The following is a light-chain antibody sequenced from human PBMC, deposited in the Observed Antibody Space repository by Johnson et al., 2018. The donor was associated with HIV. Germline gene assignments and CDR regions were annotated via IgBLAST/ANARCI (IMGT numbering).Light chain of an antibody. Sequence: QSVLTQPPSVSAAPGQKVTISCSGSSSNIGNNYVSWYQQLPGTAPKLLIYENNMRPSGIPDRFSGSKSGTSATLGIAGLQTGDEADYYCGTWDNSLSTGAVFWTGTKVTVL. CDR1: SSNIGNNY. CDR2: ENN. V-gene: IGLV1-51*02. CDR3: GTWDNSLSTGAV. J-gene: IGLJ1*01.